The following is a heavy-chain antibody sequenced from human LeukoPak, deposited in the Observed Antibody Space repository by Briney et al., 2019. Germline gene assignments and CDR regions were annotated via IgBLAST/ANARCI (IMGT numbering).Heavy chain of an antibody. CDR3: AREATVTTLIDY. D-gene: IGHD4-17*01. J-gene: IGHJ4*02. CDR1: GGSFSGYY. V-gene: IGHV4-4*07. CDR2: IYTSGST. Sequence: SETLSLTCAVYGGSFSGYYWSWIRQPAGKGLEWIGRIYTSGSTNYNPSLKSRVTISVDTSKNQFSLKLSSVTAADTAVYYCAREATVTTLIDYWGQGTLVTVSS.